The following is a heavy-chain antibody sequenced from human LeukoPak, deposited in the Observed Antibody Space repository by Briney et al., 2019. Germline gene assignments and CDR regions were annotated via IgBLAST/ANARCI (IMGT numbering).Heavy chain of an antibody. Sequence: GGSLRLSCAGSGFTFSSFAMSWVRQAPGKGLESVSLISGAGGSTYYTDSVKGRFTISRDNSKNTLYLQMNSLRAEDTAVYYCATKRGYSYGLDYWGQGTLVTVSS. J-gene: IGHJ4*02. V-gene: IGHV3-23*01. D-gene: IGHD5-18*01. CDR2: ISGAGGST. CDR3: ATKRGYSYGLDY. CDR1: GFTFSSFA.